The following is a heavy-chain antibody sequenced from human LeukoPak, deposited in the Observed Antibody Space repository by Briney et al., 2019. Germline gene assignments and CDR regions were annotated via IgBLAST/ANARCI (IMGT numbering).Heavy chain of an antibody. CDR2: IWYDGSNK. CDR3: ARYCSSTSCYYYYGMDV. J-gene: IGHJ6*02. Sequence: GRSLRLSCAASGFTFSSYGMHWVRQAPGKGLEWVAVIWYDGSNKYYAGSVKGRFTISRDNSKNTLYLQMNSLRAEDTAVYYCARYCSSTSCYYYYGMDVWGQGTTVTVSS. CDR1: GFTFSSYG. V-gene: IGHV3-33*01. D-gene: IGHD2-2*01.